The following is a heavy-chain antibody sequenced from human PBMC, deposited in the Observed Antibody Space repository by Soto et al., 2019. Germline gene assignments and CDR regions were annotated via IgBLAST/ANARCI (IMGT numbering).Heavy chain of an antibody. CDR1: GFTFSSYG. J-gene: IGHJ6*02. V-gene: IGHV3-30*18. CDR2: ISYDESHK. CDR3: AKDQVGYYYGMDV. Sequence: QVQLVESGGGVVQPGRSLRLSCAASGFTFSSYGMHWVRQAPGKGLEWVAIISYDESHKYYADSVKGRFTISRDNSKNTLYLQMNSLRPEDSALYYCAKDQVGYYYGMDVWGQGTTVTVSS.